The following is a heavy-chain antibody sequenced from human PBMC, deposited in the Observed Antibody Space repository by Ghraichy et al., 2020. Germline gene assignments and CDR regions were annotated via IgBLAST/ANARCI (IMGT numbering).Heavy chain of an antibody. V-gene: IGHV4-39*01. CDR2: IYYSGST. Sequence: SETLSLTCTVSGGSISSSSYYWGWIRQPPGKGLEWIGSIYYSGSTYYNPSLKSRVTISVDTSKNQFSLKLSSVTAADTAVYYCARHSSPFGDPPVYWGQGTLVTVSS. CDR3: ARHSSPFGDPPVY. J-gene: IGHJ4*02. CDR1: GGSISSSSYY. D-gene: IGHD3-10*01.